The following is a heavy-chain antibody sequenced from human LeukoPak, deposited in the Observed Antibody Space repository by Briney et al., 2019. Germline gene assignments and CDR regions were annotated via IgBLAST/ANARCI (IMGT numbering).Heavy chain of an antibody. D-gene: IGHD6-13*01. V-gene: IGHV1-18*01. J-gene: IGHJ5*02. CDR2: ISAYNGNT. Sequence: ASVKVSCKASGYTFTSYGISWVRQAPGQGLEWMGWISAYNGNTNYAQKLKGRVTITTDTSTSTAYLELRSLRSDDTAVYYCARVWDSRAYWFDPWGQGTLVTVSS. CDR1: GYTFTSYG. CDR3: ARVWDSRAYWFDP.